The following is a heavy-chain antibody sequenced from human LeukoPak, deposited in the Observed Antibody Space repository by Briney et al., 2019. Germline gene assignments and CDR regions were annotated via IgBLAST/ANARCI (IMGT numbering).Heavy chain of an antibody. J-gene: IGHJ4*02. Sequence: GGSLRLSCAASGFIFSNYGMSWVRQTPGKGLEWVSVISGNGHETFYTDSVKGRFTISRDNSMNTLYLQMNSLGAEDTALYYCARDRVPGTSPKMDSWGQGTLVTVSS. V-gene: IGHV3-23*01. CDR3: ARDRVPGTSPKMDS. D-gene: IGHD1-1*01. CDR2: ISGNGHET. CDR1: GFIFSNYG.